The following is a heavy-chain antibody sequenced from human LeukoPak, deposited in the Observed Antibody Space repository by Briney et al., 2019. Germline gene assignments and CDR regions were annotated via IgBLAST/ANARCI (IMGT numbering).Heavy chain of an antibody. CDR3: ARRGRENFYYYMDV. J-gene: IGHJ6*03. D-gene: IGHD3-16*01. Sequence: PWGSLRFSCAASGFTFSIYNMNWVRHGPGNGLVGISYISGSSSNIYYADSVQGRFTIYRDNAKNSLYLQMNSLRAEDTAVYYCARRGRENFYYYMDVWGKGTTVTVSS. CDR1: GFTFSIYN. V-gene: IGHV3-48*01. CDR2: ISGSSSNI.